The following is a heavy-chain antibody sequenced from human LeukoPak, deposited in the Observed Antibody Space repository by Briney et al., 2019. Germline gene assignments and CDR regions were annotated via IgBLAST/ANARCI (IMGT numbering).Heavy chain of an antibody. CDR2: ININGDAT. CDR1: GFTVSSNY. CDR3: AREEYTSGVGAFDI. Sequence: GGSLRLSCAASGFTVSSNYMSWVRQAPGKGLEFVSGININGDATYYADSVKGRFTISRDSSKNTVFLQMGSLRADDMALYYCAREEYTSGVGAFDIWGQGTMVTVSS. V-gene: IGHV3-64*02. J-gene: IGHJ3*02. D-gene: IGHD5-18*01.